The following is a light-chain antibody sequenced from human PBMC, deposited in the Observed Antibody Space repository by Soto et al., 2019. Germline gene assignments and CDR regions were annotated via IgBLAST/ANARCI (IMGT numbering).Light chain of an antibody. CDR3: QQYNNWPQT. Sequence: EIVMTQSPATLSVSPGERATLSCRASQSVSSNLARYQQKPGQAPRLLIYGASSRATGIPARFSGSGSGTEFTLTISSLQSEDFAVYYCQQYNNWPQTFGQGTKVDI. V-gene: IGKV3D-15*01. CDR1: QSVSSN. CDR2: GAS. J-gene: IGKJ1*01.